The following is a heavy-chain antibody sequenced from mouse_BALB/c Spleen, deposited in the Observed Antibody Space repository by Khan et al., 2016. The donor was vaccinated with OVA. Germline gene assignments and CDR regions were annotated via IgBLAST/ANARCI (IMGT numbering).Heavy chain of an antibody. J-gene: IGHJ4*01. D-gene: IGHD2-10*02. CDR2: IWGGGST. CDR1: GFSLTDYG. V-gene: IGHV2-6-5*01. CDR3: AKGVWSYYFALDY. Sequence: QVQLKQSGPGLVAPSQSLSFTCTVSGFSLTDYGVSWIRQPPGKGLEWLGVIWGGGSTYYNSVLKSRLSISKDNSKSQVFLKMNSLQTDDTAMYYCAKGVWSYYFALDYWGQGTSVTVSS.